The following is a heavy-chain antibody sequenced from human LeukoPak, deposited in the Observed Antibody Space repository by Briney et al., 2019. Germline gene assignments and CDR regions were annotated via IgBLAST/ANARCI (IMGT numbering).Heavy chain of an antibody. V-gene: IGHV3-30-3*01. D-gene: IGHD1-26*01. Sequence: GGSLRLSCAASGFTFSSYAMHWVRQAPGKGLEWVAVISYDGSNKYYADSVKGRFTISRDNSKNTLYLHMNSLRAEDTAVYYCVRDLTIVGVAQVHHWGQGTLVTVSS. CDR2: ISYDGSNK. J-gene: IGHJ5*02. CDR3: VRDLTIVGVAQVHH. CDR1: GFTFSSYA.